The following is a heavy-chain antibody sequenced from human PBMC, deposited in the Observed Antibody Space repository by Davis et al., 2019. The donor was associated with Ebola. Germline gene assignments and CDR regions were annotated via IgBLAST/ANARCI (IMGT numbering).Heavy chain of an antibody. J-gene: IGHJ6*02. CDR2: IYYSGST. V-gene: IGHV4-59*08. CDR1: GGSISSYY. CDR3: ASSIDYGGNVFYYYYYGMDV. Sequence: SETLSLTCTVSGGSISSYYWSWIRQPPGKGLEWIGYIYYSGSTNYNPSLKSRVTISVDTSKNQFSLKLSSVTAADTAVYYCASSIDYGGNVFYYYYYGMDVWGQGTTVTVSS. D-gene: IGHD4-23*01.